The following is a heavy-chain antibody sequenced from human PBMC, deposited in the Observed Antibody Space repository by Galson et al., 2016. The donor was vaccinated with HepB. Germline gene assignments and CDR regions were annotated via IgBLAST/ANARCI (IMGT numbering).Heavy chain of an antibody. CDR1: GGSISTTNW. Sequence: SETLSLTCAVSGGSISTTNWWIWVRQPPGKGLEWIGEIYHSGKSNYNPSLKSRVTISVDKSKSQFSLKLSSVTAADTAIYFCARDATGEGAFDIWGQGTMVTVSS. D-gene: IGHD3-10*01. CDR2: IYHSGKS. CDR3: ARDATGEGAFDI. V-gene: IGHV4-4*02. J-gene: IGHJ3*02.